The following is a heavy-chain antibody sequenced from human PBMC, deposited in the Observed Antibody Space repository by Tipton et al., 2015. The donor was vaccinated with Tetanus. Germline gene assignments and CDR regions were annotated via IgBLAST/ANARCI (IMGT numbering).Heavy chain of an antibody. Sequence: SLRLPCAASGFTFSSYAMSWVRQAPGKGLEWVSAISGSGGSTYYADSVKGRFTISRDNSKNTLYLQMNSLRAEDTAVYYCAKDRFVVVVAATPDYWGQGTLVTVSS. CDR1: GFTFSSYA. J-gene: IGHJ4*02. CDR2: ISGSGGST. CDR3: AKDRFVVVVAATPDY. V-gene: IGHV3-23*01. D-gene: IGHD2-15*01.